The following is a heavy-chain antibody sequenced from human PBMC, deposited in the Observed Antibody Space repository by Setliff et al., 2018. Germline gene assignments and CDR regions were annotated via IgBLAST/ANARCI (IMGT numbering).Heavy chain of an antibody. CDR1: GGSISVYY. Sequence: PSETLSLTCTVSGGSISVYYWTWFRQPPGKGLEWVSYISSSSSTIYYADSVKGRFTISRVNSKNMLYLQMNSLRAEDTAVYYCARGKVLYDYVWGSYRYEDYYYGMDVWGQGTTVTVS. V-gene: IGHV3-11*04. J-gene: IGHJ6*02. CDR2: ISSSSSTI. CDR3: ARGKVLYDYVWGSYRYEDYYYGMDV. D-gene: IGHD3-16*02.